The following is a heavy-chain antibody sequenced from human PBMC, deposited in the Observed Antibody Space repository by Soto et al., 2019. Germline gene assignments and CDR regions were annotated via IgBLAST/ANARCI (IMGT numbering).Heavy chain of an antibody. CDR3: ERDGVSVDRRSPSNYFDY. V-gene: IGHV3-33*01. D-gene: IGHD2-2*01. J-gene: IGHJ4*02. CDR2: IWYDGSNK. Sequence: QVQLVESGGGVVQPGRSLRLSCAASGFTFSSYGMHWVRQATGKGLEWVAVIWYDGSNKYYADSVKGRFTISRDKSTNKLYLPMHGLRAEYTAVYYCERDGVSVDRRSPSNYFDYWVQGTLVTFSS. CDR1: GFTFSSYG.